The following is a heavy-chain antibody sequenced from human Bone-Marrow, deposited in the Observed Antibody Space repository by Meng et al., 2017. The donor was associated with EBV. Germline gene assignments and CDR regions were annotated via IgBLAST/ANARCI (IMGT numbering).Heavy chain of an antibody. CDR3: ASESGRGFTPDY. V-gene: IGHV1-69*01. J-gene: IGHJ4*02. CDR1: VGTCRSDA. D-gene: IGHD3-10*01. CDR2: LIPLSDAP. Sequence: VPGGRVGAEVKKPGTRVKASCKISVGTCRSDAISWVRQAPGQGLEWRGGLIPLSDAPHYAQKFQGRVTITADESTSTHYLDLSGLRAEDTAVYYCASESGRGFTPDYWGQGTLVTVSS.